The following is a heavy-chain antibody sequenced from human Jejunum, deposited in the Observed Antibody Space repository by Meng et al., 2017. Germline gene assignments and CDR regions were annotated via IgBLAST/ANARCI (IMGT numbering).Heavy chain of an antibody. CDR3: VRTSNWSLDY. D-gene: IGHD6-13*01. J-gene: IGHJ4*01. V-gene: IGHV6-1*01. CDR2: TYYRSKWYN. CDR1: GESVFSNSAA. Sequence: GLVKPPQTLSLTCAISGESVFSNSAAWNWIRQSPSRGLEWLGRTYYRSKWYNDYAESVKSRITINPDTSKNQFSLQLNSVTPEDTAVYYCVRTSNWSLDYWGQGTLVTVSS.